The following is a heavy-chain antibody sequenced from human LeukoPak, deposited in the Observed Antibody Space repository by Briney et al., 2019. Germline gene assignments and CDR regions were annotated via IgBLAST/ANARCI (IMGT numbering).Heavy chain of an antibody. J-gene: IGHJ4*02. CDR3: ARGQGIVGATIVGYFDY. CDR2: IYYSGRT. V-gene: IGHV4-59*01. D-gene: IGHD1-26*01. Sequence: SETLSLTCTVSGGYISSYYWSWIRQPPGKGLEWIGYIYYSGRTNYNPSLKSRVTISVDTSKNQFSLKLSSVTAADTAVYYCARGQGIVGATIVGYFDYWGQGTLVTVSS. CDR1: GGYISSYY.